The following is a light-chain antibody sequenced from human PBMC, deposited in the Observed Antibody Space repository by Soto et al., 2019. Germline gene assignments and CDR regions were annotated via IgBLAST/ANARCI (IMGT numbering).Light chain of an antibody. CDR1: GSNLGTNS. J-gene: IGLJ3*02. Sequence: QSVLTQPPSTSGTPGQTISISCSGSGSNLGTNSVTWYRQLPGTAPKLLIYRTHQRPSGVPDRFSDSKSGTSGSLAISGLQSEDEADYYCASWDDSLHGVVFGGGTKVTVL. CDR3: ASWDDSLHGVV. CDR2: RTH. V-gene: IGLV1-44*01.